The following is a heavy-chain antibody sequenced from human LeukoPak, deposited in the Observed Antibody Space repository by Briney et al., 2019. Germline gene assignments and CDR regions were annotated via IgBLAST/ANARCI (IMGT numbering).Heavy chain of an antibody. CDR1: GDSISSYY. V-gene: IGHV4-59*12. J-gene: IGHJ4*02. CDR2: IYYSGST. Sequence: PSETLSLTCTVSGDSISSYYWSWIRQPPGRGLEWIGNIYYSGSTNYNPSLKSRVTMSVDTSKSQFSLKLSSVTATDTAVYYCARDGVNSDWPPHFWGQGTLVTVSS. CDR3: ARDGVNSDWPPHF. D-gene: IGHD6-19*01.